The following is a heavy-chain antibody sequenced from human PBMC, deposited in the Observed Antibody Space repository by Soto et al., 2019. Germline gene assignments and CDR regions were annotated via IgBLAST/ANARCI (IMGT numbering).Heavy chain of an antibody. CDR2: IGSAGDP. D-gene: IGHD6-13*01. Sequence: EVQLVESGGGLVQPGGSLRLSCAASGFTFSSSDMHWVRQATGKGLEWVSGIGSAGDPYYAGSVKGRFTISRENAKNSLYLQMNSRRAGDTAVYYCARWNWQQLAFDYWGQGTLVTVSS. V-gene: IGHV3-13*05. J-gene: IGHJ4*02. CDR3: ARWNWQQLAFDY. CDR1: GFTFSSSD.